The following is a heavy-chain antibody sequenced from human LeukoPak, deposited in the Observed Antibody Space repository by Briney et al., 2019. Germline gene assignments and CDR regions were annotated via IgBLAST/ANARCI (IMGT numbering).Heavy chain of an antibody. CDR1: GYTFTGYY. D-gene: IGHD2-21*01. J-gene: IGHJ3*02. CDR3: ARDSSPCGGDCYTSDAFDI. CDR2: INPNSGGT. V-gene: IGHV1-2*02. Sequence: ASVKVSCKASGYTFTGYYMHWARQAPGQGLEWMGWINPNSGGTNYAQKFQGRVTMTRDTSISTAYMELSRLRSDDTAVYYCARDSSPCGGDCYTSDAFDIWGQGTMVTVSS.